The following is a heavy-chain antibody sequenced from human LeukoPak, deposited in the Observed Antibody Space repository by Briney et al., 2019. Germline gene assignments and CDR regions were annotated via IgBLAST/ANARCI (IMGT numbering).Heavy chain of an antibody. J-gene: IGHJ3*02. D-gene: IGHD3-22*01. CDR2: IYSGGST. CDR3: AREFEYYYDSSGQQDAFDI. Sequence: PGGSLSLSCAASGFTVSSNYMSWVRQAPGKGLEWVSVIYSGGSTYYADSVKGRFTISRDNSKNTLYLQMNSLRAEDTAVYYCAREFEYYYDSSGQQDAFDIWGQGTMVTVSS. CDR1: GFTVSSNY. V-gene: IGHV3-53*01.